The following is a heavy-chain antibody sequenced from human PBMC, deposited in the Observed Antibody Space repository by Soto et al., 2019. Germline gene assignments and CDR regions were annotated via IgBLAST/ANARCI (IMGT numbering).Heavy chain of an antibody. CDR2: ISYDGSNK. J-gene: IGHJ4*02. Sequence: SCAASGFTFSSYAMHWVRQAPGKGLEWVAVISYDGSNKYYADSVKGRFTISRDNSKNTLYLQMNSLRAEDTAVYYCARDATHNWGQGTLVTVSS. CDR1: GFTFSSYA. CDR3: ARDATHN. V-gene: IGHV3-30-3*01.